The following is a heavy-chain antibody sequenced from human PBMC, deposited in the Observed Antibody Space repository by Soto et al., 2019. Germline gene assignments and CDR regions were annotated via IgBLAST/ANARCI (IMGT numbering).Heavy chain of an antibody. CDR3: AREYSIGESYYYYYMDV. V-gene: IGHV3-23*01. Sequence: HPGGSLRLSCAASGFTFSSYVMSWVRQAPGKGLEWVSAISVSGDNTYYADSVKGRFSISRDNSKNTLYLQMNSLRAEDTAVYYCAREYSIGESYYYYYMDVWGKGTTVTVSS. CDR1: GFTFSSYV. CDR2: ISVSGDNT. D-gene: IGHD6-19*01. J-gene: IGHJ6*03.